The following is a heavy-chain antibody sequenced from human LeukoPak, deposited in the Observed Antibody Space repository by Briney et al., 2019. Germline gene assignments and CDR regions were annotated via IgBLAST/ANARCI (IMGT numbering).Heavy chain of an antibody. CDR2: ISGSGGST. CDR3: AKVHIAVVPAATGWYFDY. V-gene: IGHV3-23*01. Sequence: GGSLRLSCAASGFTFSSYAMSWVRQAPGKGLEWVSAISGSGGSTYYADSVKGRFTISRDNSKNTLYLQMNSLRAEDTAVYYCAKVHIAVVPAATGWYFDYWGQGTLVTVSS. D-gene: IGHD2-2*01. CDR1: GFTFSSYA. J-gene: IGHJ4*02.